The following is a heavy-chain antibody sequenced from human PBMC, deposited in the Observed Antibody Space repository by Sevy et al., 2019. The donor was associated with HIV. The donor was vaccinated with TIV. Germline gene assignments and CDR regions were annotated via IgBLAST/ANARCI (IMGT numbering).Heavy chain of an antibody. J-gene: IGHJ4*02. D-gene: IGHD1-26*01. Sequence: GGSLRLSCAASGFTFSPYWMTWVRQAPGKGLEWVANIRPDGSDKYYVDSVKGRFTISRDNAKNSLYLQMNSLRADDTVMLYWARGVGLDGWGQGALVTVSS. CDR3: ARGVGLDG. V-gene: IGHV3-7*01. CDR1: GFTFSPYW. CDR2: IRPDGSDK.